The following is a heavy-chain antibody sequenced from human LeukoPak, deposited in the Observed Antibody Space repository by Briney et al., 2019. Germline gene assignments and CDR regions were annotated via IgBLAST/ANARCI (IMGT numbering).Heavy chain of an antibody. Sequence: GRSLRLSCAASGFTFDDYAMHWVRQAPGKGLEWVSGISWNSGSIGYADSVKGRFTISRDNAKNSLSLQMNSLRAEDTALYFCAKDTGSGSPSMHAFDIWGQGTMVTISS. CDR3: AKDTGSGSPSMHAFDI. D-gene: IGHD3-10*01. V-gene: IGHV3-9*01. CDR2: ISWNSGSI. J-gene: IGHJ3*02. CDR1: GFTFDDYA.